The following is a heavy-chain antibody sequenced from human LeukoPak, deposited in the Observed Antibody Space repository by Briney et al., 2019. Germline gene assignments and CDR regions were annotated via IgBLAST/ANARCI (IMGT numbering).Heavy chain of an antibody. CDR2: MSHSGKT. CDR3: ARHAPFEDGNKRGFEY. V-gene: IGHV4-39*01. D-gene: IGHD2/OR15-2a*01. Sequence: SETLSLTCPVSGASISSGSYCWGWVRQPPGKGLEWIASMSHSGKTYYNAHLKSRVTVSVDTSKNRFSLMLNSVSAADTAVYYCARHAPFEDGNKRGFEYWGQGTLVTVSS. J-gene: IGHJ4*02. CDR1: GASISSGSYC.